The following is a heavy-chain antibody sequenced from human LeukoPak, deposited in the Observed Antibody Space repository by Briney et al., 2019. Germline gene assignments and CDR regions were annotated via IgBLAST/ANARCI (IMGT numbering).Heavy chain of an antibody. Sequence: LGASVKVSCKASGYTFTSYYMHWVRQAPGQGLEWMGWISAYNGNTNYAQKLQGRVTMTTDTSTSTAYMELRSLRSDDTAVYYCARVDTAMVMAFPDYWGQGTLVTVSS. J-gene: IGHJ4*02. CDR3: ARVDTAMVMAFPDY. V-gene: IGHV1-18*04. CDR1: GYTFTSYY. CDR2: ISAYNGNT. D-gene: IGHD5-18*01.